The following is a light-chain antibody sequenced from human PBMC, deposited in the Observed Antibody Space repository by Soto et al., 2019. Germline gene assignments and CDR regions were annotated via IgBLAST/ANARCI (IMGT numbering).Light chain of an antibody. J-gene: IGKJ2*02. V-gene: IGKV1-6*01. Sequence: AIQVTQPPSPLSPSVGDRVTITSRALQGIRRDLGWYQQKPGKAPKLLIYAASDLQAEVPSRFSGSGSGTDFTLTISSLQAEDFATYYCLQDHDYQWTFGQGTKLEIK. CDR2: AAS. CDR1: QGIRRD. CDR3: LQDHDYQWT.